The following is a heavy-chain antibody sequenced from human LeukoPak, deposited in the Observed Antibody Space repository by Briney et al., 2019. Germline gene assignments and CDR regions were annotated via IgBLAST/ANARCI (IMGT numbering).Heavy chain of an antibody. J-gene: IGHJ4*02. CDR1: GGSFSGYY. CDR3: ARDLAGGHFDY. D-gene: IGHD7-27*01. Sequence: SETLSLTCAVYGGSFSGYYWSWIRQPPGKGLEWIGYIYYSGSTNYNPSLKSRVTISVDTSKNQFSLKLSSVTAADTAVYYCARDLAGGHFDYWGQGTLVTVSS. CDR2: IYYSGST. V-gene: IGHV4-59*01.